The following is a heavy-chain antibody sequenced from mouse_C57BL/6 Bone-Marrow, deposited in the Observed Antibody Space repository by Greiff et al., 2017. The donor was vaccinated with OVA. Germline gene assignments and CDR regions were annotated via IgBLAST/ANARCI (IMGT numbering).Heavy chain of an antibody. CDR1: GYTFTSYW. CDR3: ARLVTTTGFAY. CDR2: IDPSDSET. Sequence: QVQLQQPGAELVRPGSSVKLSCKASGYTFTSYWMHWVKQRPIQGLEWIGNIDPSDSETHYNQKFKDKATLTVDKSSSTAYMQLSSLTSEDSAVYYCARLVTTTGFAYWGKGTLVTVSA. V-gene: IGHV1-52*01. D-gene: IGHD2-2*01. J-gene: IGHJ3*01.